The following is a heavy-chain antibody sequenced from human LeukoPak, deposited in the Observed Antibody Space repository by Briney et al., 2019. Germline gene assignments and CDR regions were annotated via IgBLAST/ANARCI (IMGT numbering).Heavy chain of an antibody. V-gene: IGHV1-2*02. J-gene: IGHJ4*02. CDR2: INPNSGGT. CDR3: ARAVDSYGYLDY. D-gene: IGHD5-18*01. CDR1: GYTFTGYY. Sequence: ASVKVSCKASGYTFTGYYMHWVRQAPGQGLEWMGWINPNSGGTNYAQKFQGRVTTTRDTSISTAYMELSRLRSDDTAVYYCARAVDSYGYLDYWGQGTLVTVSS.